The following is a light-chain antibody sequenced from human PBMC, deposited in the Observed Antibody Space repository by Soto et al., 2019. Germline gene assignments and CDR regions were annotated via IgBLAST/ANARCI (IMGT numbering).Light chain of an antibody. CDR1: SSNIGARYD. J-gene: IGLJ2*01. Sequence: QSVLTQPPSVSGAPGQRVTISCTGSSSNIGARYDVHWYQQLPGTAPKLLIYGNSNRPSGVPDRFSGSKSDPSASLAITGLQAEDEAYYYCQAYDSSLSGTVVFGGGTKLTVL. V-gene: IGLV1-40*01. CDR3: QAYDSSLSGTVV. CDR2: GNS.